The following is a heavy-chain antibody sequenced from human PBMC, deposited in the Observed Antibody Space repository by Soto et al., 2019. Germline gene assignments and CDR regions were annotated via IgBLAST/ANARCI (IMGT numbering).Heavy chain of an antibody. CDR3: ARSIVVVTALDY. D-gene: IGHD2-21*02. J-gene: IGHJ4*02. V-gene: IGHV1-3*05. Sequence: QVQLVQSGAEEKKPGASVKDSCKASGYTFTSYAMHWVRQAPGQRLEWMGWINAGNGNTKYSQKFQGRVTITGDTSASTAYMELSSLRSEDTAVYYCARSIVVVTALDYWGQGTLVTVSS. CDR2: INAGNGNT. CDR1: GYTFTSYA.